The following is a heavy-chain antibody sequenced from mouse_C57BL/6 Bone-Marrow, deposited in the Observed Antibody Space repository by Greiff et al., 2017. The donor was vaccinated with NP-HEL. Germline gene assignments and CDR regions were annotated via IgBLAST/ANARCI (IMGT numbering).Heavy chain of an antibody. Sequence: EVQLQQSGPELVKPGASVKISCKASGYTFTDYYMNWVKQSHGKSLEWIGDINPNNGGTSYNQKFKGKATLTVDKSSSTAYMELRSLTSEDSAVYYCANYGSSPYFDYWGQGTTLTVSS. J-gene: IGHJ2*01. V-gene: IGHV1-26*01. CDR3: ANYGSSPYFDY. CDR2: INPNNGGT. CDR1: GYTFTDYY. D-gene: IGHD1-1*01.